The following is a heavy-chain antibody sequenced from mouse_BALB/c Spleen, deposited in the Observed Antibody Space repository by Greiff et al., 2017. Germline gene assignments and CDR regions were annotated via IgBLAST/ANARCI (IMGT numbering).Heavy chain of an antibody. CDR3: ARSSITTVGRYYAMDY. CDR1: GFTFSSFG. V-gene: IGHV5-17*02. D-gene: IGHD1-1*01. Sequence: EVKLVESGGGLVQPGGSRKLSCAASGFTFSSFGMHWVRQAPEKGLEWVAYISSGSSTIYYADTVKGRFTISRDNPKNTLFLQMTSLRSEDTAMYYCARSSITTVGRYYAMDYWGQGTSVTVSS. CDR2: ISSGSSTI. J-gene: IGHJ4*01.